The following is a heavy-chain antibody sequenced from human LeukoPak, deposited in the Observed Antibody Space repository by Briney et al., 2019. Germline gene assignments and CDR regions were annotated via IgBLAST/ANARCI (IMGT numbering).Heavy chain of an antibody. CDR1: GYSFTSYW. V-gene: IGHV5-51*01. J-gene: IGHJ3*02. Sequence: PGESLKISCKGSGYSFTSYWIAWVRQMPGKGLEWMGIIYPGDSDTRYSPSFQGQVTLSADKSIRTAYLQWSSLKASDTAMYYCSRLHATCFDNWGQGTMVTVSS. CDR2: IYPGDSDT. D-gene: IGHD2-2*01. CDR3: SRLHATCFDN.